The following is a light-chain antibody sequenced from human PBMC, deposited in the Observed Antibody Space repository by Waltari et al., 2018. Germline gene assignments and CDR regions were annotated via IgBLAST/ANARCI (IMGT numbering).Light chain of an antibody. V-gene: IGKV3-20*01. CDR2: GAS. CDR1: QSVSSSY. Sequence: TQSPGTLSLSPGERATLSCRASQSVSSSYLAWYQQKPGQAPRLLIYGASSRATGIPDRFSGSGSGTDFTLTISRLEPGDFAVYYCQQYGSSPPYTFGQGTKLEIK. J-gene: IGKJ2*01. CDR3: QQYGSSPPYT.